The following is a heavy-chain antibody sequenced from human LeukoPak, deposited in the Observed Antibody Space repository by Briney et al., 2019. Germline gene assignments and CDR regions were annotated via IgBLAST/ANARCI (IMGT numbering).Heavy chain of an antibody. Sequence: SETLSLTCTVSGGSISSYYWSWIRQPAGKGLEWIGRIYTSGTTNHNPSLKSRVTMSVDMSKNQFSLKLSSVTAADTAVYYCARVVRRNPPYIDYWGQGTLVTVSS. CDR2: IYTSGTT. J-gene: IGHJ4*02. D-gene: IGHD2-2*02. V-gene: IGHV4-4*07. CDR3: ARVVRRNPPYIDY. CDR1: GGSISSYY.